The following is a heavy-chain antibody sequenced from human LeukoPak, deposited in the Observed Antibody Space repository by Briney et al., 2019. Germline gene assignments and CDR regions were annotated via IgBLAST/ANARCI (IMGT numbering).Heavy chain of an antibody. CDR2: INHSGGT. V-gene: IGHV4-34*01. D-gene: IGHD3-16*01. CDR1: GGSFSGYY. Sequence: PSETLSLTCAVYGGSFSGYYGSWIRQPPGKGLEWIGEINHSGGTNYTPSLKSRVSISVDTSKNQFSLKLNSVTGRDTAVYYCARGTVDGYVWGSLDYWGQGTLGTGSS. CDR3: ARGTVDGYVWGSLDY. J-gene: IGHJ4*02.